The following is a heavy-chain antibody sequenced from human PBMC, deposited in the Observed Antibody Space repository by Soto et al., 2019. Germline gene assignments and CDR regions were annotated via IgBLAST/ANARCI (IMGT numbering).Heavy chain of an antibody. D-gene: IGHD2-15*01. J-gene: IGHJ3*02. V-gene: IGHV3-21*01. CDR3: ARVEENAFDI. CDR2: ISSSSSYI. Sequence: VGSLRLSGAASGFTFSSYSMNWVRQAPGKGLEWVSSISSSSSYIYYADSVKGRFTISRDNAKNSLYLQMNSLRAEDTAVYYCARVEENAFDIWGQGTMVTVSS. CDR1: GFTFSSYS.